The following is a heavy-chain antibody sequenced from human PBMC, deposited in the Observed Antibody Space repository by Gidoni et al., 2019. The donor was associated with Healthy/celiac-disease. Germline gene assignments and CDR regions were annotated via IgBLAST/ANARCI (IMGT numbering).Heavy chain of an antibody. CDR1: GGTFSSYT. CDR2: IIPILGIA. J-gene: IGHJ4*02. D-gene: IGHD3-22*01. CDR3: ARALIRYDSSGYYDY. V-gene: IGHV1-69*02. Sequence: QVQLVQSGAEVKKPGSSVKVSCKASGGTFSSYTISWVRQAPGQGLEWMGRIIPILGIANYAQKFQGRVTITADKSTSTAYMELSSLRSEDTAVYYCARALIRYDSSGYYDYWGQGTLVTVSS.